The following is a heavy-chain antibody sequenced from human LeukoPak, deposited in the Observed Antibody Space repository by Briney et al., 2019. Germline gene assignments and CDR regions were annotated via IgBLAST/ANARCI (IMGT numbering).Heavy chain of an antibody. D-gene: IGHD3-10*01. CDR3: ARALYGSGSYFYYYYYGMDV. CDR1: GFTFSSYS. CDR2: IKQDGSEK. Sequence: GGSLRLSCAASGFTFSSYSMNWVRQAPGKGLEWVANIKQDGSEKYYVDSVKGRFTISRDNAKNSLYLQMNSLRAEDTAVYYCARALYGSGSYFYYYYYGMDVWGQGTTVTVSS. J-gene: IGHJ6*02. V-gene: IGHV3-7*01.